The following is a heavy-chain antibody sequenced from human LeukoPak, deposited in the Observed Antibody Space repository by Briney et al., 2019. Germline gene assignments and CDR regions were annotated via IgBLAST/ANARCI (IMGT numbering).Heavy chain of an antibody. CDR3: ARSRYYYDSSGYAFDP. CDR2: IYYSGST. J-gene: IGHJ5*02. D-gene: IGHD3-22*01. V-gene: IGHV4-59*11. Sequence: PSETLSLTCTVSGGSISSHYWSWIRQPPGKGLEWIGYIYYSGSTNYNPSLKSRVTISVDTSKNQFSPKLSSVTAADTAVYYCARSRYYYDSSGYAFDPWGQGTLVTVSS. CDR1: GGSISSHY.